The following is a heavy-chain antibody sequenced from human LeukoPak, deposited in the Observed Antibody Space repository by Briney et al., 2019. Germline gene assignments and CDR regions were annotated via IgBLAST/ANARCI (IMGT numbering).Heavy chain of an antibody. CDR1: GYTFTSSD. CDR2: MNPNSGNT. D-gene: IGHD3-10*01. V-gene: IGHV1-8*01. Sequence: GASVKVSCKASGYTFTSSDINWVRQATGQGLEWMGWMNPNSGNTGYAQKFQGRVTMTRNTSISTAYMELSSLRSEDTAVYYCARGRIVLLWSGEPRPYYGMDVWGQGTTVTVSS. J-gene: IGHJ6*02. CDR3: ARGRIVLLWSGEPRPYYGMDV.